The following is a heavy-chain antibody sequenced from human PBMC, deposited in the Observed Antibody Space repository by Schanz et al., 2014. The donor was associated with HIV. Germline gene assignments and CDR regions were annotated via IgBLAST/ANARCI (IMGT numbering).Heavy chain of an antibody. J-gene: IGHJ4*02. D-gene: IGHD3-22*01. CDR3: AKGRDYFDSSGYSD. Sequence: QVQLVESGGGVVQPGTSLRLSCAASGFSFSIFGMHWVRQAPGKGLEWVAFISYDGSNKYYADSVKGRFTISRDNSKNTLYLQMNSLRADDTAVYYCAKGRDYFDSSGYSDWGQGTLVTVSS. V-gene: IGHV3-33*05. CDR2: ISYDGSNK. CDR1: GFSFSIFG.